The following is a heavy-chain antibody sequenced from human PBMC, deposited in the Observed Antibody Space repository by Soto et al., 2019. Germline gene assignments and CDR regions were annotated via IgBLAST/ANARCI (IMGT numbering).Heavy chain of an antibody. CDR1: GFSLSTSGMC. CDR2: IDWDDDK. Sequence: SGPTLVNPTQTLTLTCTFSGFSLSTSGMCVSWIRQPPGKALEWLALIDWDDDKYYSTSLKTRLTISKDTSKNQVVLTMTNMDPVDTATYYCARIQGDGYNYYGMDVWGQGTTVTVS. V-gene: IGHV2-70*01. CDR3: ARIQGDGYNYYGMDV. J-gene: IGHJ6*02.